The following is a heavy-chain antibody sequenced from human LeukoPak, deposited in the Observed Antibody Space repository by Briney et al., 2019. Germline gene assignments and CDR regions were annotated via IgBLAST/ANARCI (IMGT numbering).Heavy chain of an antibody. CDR3: ARMYSSSLPPNY. Sequence: GGSLRLSCAASGFTFSSNWMSWVRQAPGKGLEWVANIKQDGSDKYYVDSVKGRFTISRDNAKNSLYLQMNSLRGEDTAVYYCARMYSSSLPPNYWGQGTLVTVSS. D-gene: IGHD6-13*01. CDR1: GFTFSSNW. J-gene: IGHJ4*02. V-gene: IGHV3-7*03. CDR2: IKQDGSDK.